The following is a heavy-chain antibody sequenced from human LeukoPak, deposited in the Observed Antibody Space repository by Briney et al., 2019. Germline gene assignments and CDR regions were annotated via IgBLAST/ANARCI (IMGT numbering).Heavy chain of an antibody. CDR3: ARERPVSTVVTLDYYGMDV. J-gene: IGHJ6*02. Sequence: GASVKVSCKASGGTFSSYAISWVRQAPGQGLEWMGRIIPILGIANYAQKFQGRVTITADKSTSTAYMELSSLRSEDTAVYYCARERPVSTVVTLDYYGMDVWGQGTTVTVSS. D-gene: IGHD4-23*01. V-gene: IGHV1-69*04. CDR2: IIPILGIA. CDR1: GGTFSSYA.